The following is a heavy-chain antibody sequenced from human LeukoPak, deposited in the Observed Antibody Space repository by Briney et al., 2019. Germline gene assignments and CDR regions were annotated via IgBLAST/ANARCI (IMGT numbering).Heavy chain of an antibody. V-gene: IGHV1-18*01. CDR2: ISAYNGNT. Sequence: ASVKVSCKASGYTFTSYGISWVRQAPGQGLEWVGWISAYNGNTNYEQKLQGRVTVTTDTSTSTVYMERRSLRSDDTAVYYCARAASGSGWYGGDYWGQGTLVTVSS. CDR1: GYTFTSYG. CDR3: ARAASGSGWYGGDY. D-gene: IGHD6-19*01. J-gene: IGHJ4*02.